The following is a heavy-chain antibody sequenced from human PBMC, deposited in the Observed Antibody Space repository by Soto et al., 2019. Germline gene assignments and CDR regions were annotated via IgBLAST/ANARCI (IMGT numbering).Heavy chain of an antibody. CDR2: IYYSGST. CDR1: GGSIMSSSYY. J-gene: IGHJ4*02. V-gene: IGHV4-39*01. D-gene: IGHD3-22*01. Sequence: PSETLSLACTVSGGSIMSSSYYCVLILRPPVNGLEWIGSIYYSGSTYYNPSLKSRVTISVDTSKNQFSLKLSSVTAADTAVYYCARQRVGSLTYYYDSSGYRLDYWGQGTLVTVSS. CDR3: ARQRVGSLTYYYDSSGYRLDY.